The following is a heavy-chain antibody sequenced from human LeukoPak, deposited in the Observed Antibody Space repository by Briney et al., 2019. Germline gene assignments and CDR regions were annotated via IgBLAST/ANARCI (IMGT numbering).Heavy chain of an antibody. CDR3: ATAPVGAGQGSWFDP. Sequence: SETLSLTCTVSGGSISSYYWSWIRQPPGKGLEWIGYIYSSGSTNYNPSLKSRVTISVDTSKNQFSLKLSSVTAADTAVYYCATAPVGAGQGSWFDPWGQGTLVTVSS. CDR1: GGSISSYY. J-gene: IGHJ5*02. D-gene: IGHD1-26*01. V-gene: IGHV4-59*08. CDR2: IYSSGST.